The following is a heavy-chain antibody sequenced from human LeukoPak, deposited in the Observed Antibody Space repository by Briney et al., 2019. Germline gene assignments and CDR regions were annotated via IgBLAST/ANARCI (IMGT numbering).Heavy chain of an antibody. CDR1: GGSFSGYY. CDR3: AREVVGGYNWKIRDSYMDV. V-gene: IGHV4-34*01. Sequence: PSETLSLTCAVYGGSFSGYYWSWIRQPPGKGLEWIGEINHSGSTNYNPSLKSRVTISVDTSKNQFSLKLSSVTAADTAVYYCAREVVGGYNWKIRDSYMDVWGKGTTVTVSS. D-gene: IGHD1-20*01. CDR2: INHSGST. J-gene: IGHJ6*03.